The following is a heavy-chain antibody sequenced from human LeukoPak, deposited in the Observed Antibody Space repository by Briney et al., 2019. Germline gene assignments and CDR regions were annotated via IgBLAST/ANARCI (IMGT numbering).Heavy chain of an antibody. CDR3: ARGEAYYYDSSGYWYYFDY. Sequence: SETLSLTCAVYGGSFSGYYRSWIRQPPGKGLEWIGEIHHSASANYNPSLRSRVTMSVDTSKNQFSLKLSSVTAADTAVYYCARGEAYYYDSSGYWYYFDYWGQGILVTVSS. V-gene: IGHV4-34*01. CDR2: IHHSASA. CDR1: GGSFSGYY. J-gene: IGHJ4*02. D-gene: IGHD3-22*01.